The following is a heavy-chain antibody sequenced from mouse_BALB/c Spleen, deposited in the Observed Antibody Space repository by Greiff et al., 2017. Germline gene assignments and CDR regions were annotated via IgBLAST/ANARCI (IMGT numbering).Heavy chain of an antibody. V-gene: IGHV1-9*01. CDR2: ILPGSGST. CDR3: ARGYGNFYYFDY. CDR1: GYTFSSYW. J-gene: IGHJ2*01. D-gene: IGHD2-10*02. Sequence: QVQLQQSGAELMKPGASVKISCKATGYTFSSYWIEWVKQRPGHGLEWIGEILPGSGSTNYNEKFKGKATFTADTSSNTAYMQLSSLTSEDSAVYYCARGYGNFYYFDYWGQGTTLTVSA.